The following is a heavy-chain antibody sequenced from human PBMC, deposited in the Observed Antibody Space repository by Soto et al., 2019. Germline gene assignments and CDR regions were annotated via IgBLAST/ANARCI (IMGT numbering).Heavy chain of an antibody. CDR3: ARHFDVMWFDP. V-gene: IGHV4-39*01. Sequence: QLQLQESGPGLVKPSETLSLTCTVSGGSISSSSYYWGWIRQPPGKGLEWIGSIYYSGSTYYNPSLKSRVTISVDTSKNQFSLKLSSVTAADTAVYYCARHFDVMWFDPWGQGTLVTVSS. J-gene: IGHJ5*02. CDR2: IYYSGST. CDR1: GGSISSSSYY. D-gene: IGHD3-9*01.